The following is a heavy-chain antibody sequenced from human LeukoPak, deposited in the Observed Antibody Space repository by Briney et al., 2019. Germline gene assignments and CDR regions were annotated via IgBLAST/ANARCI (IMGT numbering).Heavy chain of an antibody. CDR3: ASSKYGYSSSWYTLDY. Sequence: SETLSLTCTVSGGSISSYYWSWIRQPPGKGLEWIGYIYYSGSTNYNPSLKSRVTISVDTSKNQFSLKLSSVTAADTAVYYCASSKYGYSSSWYTLDYWGQGSLVTVSS. V-gene: IGHV4-59*01. CDR1: GGSISSYY. D-gene: IGHD6-13*01. CDR2: IYYSGST. J-gene: IGHJ4*02.